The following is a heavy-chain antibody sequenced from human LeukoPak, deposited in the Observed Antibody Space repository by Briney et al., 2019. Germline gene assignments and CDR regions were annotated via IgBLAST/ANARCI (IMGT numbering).Heavy chain of an antibody. CDR3: AKTSGDGYAPITFDY. D-gene: IGHD2-15*01. V-gene: IGHV3-23*01. J-gene: IGHJ4*02. CDR1: GFPFRNHA. CDR2: ISGSASVR. Sequence: GGSLRLSCEASGFPFRNHAMSWFRQAPGKGLEWLSAISGSASVRYCADSVSGRFTISRDNSKNTLFLQMDSLRTEDTAAYYCAKTSGDGYAPITFDYWGQGALVTVSS.